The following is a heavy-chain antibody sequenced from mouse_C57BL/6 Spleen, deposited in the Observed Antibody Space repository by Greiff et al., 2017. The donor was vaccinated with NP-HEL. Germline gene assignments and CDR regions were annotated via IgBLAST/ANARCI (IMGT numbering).Heavy chain of an antibody. Sequence: QVQLQQPGAELVRPGSSVKLSCKASGYTFTSYWMDWVKQRPGQGLEWIGNIYPSDSETHYNQKFKDKATLTVDKSSSTAYMQLSSLTSEDSAVYYCARGDYYYGSSRYFDVWGTGTTVTVSS. CDR2: IYPSDSET. CDR1: GYTFTSYW. D-gene: IGHD1-1*01. J-gene: IGHJ1*03. CDR3: ARGDYYYGSSRYFDV. V-gene: IGHV1-61*01.